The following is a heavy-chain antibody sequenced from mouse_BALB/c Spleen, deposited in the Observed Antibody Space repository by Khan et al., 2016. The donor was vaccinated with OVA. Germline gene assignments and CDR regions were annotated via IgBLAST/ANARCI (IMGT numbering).Heavy chain of an antibody. CDR1: GYTFTSYC. CDR2: INPSTGYT. Sequence: LKQSGAELAKPGASVKMSCTASGYTFTSYCMHWLKQRSGQGLEWIGYINPSTGYTEYNQRFKDKATLTADKSSSTAYMQLSSLTSEESAVDYCANRGRNSAWLTYWGQGTLFTVSA. CDR3: ANRGRNSAWLTY. V-gene: IGHV1-7*01. J-gene: IGHJ3*01.